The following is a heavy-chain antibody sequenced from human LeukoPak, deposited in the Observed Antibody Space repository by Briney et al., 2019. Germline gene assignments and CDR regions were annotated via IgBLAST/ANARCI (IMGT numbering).Heavy chain of an antibody. J-gene: IGHJ4*02. CDR3: APTAEAYTSWWKV. CDR2: INPDSGFT. D-gene: IGHD3-16*01. Sequence: ASVTVSCKASGYKFTDDYMHWVRQAPGQGLEFMGWINPDSGFTNYVQKFKGRVTMTRDTSISTACLEVRSLTSDDTAVYYCAPTAEAYTSWWKVWGQGTLVTVSS. CDR1: GYKFTDDY. V-gene: IGHV1-2*02.